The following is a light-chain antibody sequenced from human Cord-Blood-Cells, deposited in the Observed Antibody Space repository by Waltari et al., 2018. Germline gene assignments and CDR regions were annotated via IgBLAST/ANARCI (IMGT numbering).Light chain of an antibody. Sequence: QSALTQPASVSGSPGQSITIPCTGTSRDVGGYNYFSWYQQHPGKAPILMIYYVSNRPSGLSNRFSGSKSGNTASLTISGLQAEDEADDYCSSDTSSSTWVFGGGTKLTVL. J-gene: IGLJ3*02. V-gene: IGLV2-14*03. CDR2: YVS. CDR3: SSDTSSSTWV. CDR1: SRDVGGYNY.